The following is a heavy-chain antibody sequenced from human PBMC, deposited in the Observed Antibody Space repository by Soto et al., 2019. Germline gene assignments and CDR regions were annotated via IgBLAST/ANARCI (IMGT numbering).Heavy chain of an antibody. Sequence: GYTFXIXXLYWVRQAPXXXIXXXXIXXXXGGSTSFAQKFQGRVTMTRDTSTSTVYMELISLTSEDTAVYYCARDVGMASRPYLDYWGQGTLVTVSS. CDR3: ARDVGMASRPYLDY. CDR2: XXXXGGST. J-gene: IGHJ4*02. CDR1: GYTFXIXX. V-gene: IGHV1-46*01. D-gene: IGHD6-6*01.